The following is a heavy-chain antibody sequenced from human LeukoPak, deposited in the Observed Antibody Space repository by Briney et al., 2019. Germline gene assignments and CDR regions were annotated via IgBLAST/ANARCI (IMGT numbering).Heavy chain of an antibody. CDR2: IWDDGSNK. D-gene: IGHD2-2*01. CDR1: GFTFSSYG. J-gene: IGHJ6*02. V-gene: IGHV3-33*01. Sequence: GGSLRLSCAASGFTFSSYGMRWVRQAPGKGLEWVAVIWDDGSNKYYADSVKGRFTISRDNAKNTLYLQMNSLRAEDTAVYYCARVRYCSSTSCYWTKYYYYYGMDVWGQGTTVTVSS. CDR3: ARVRYCSSTSCYWTKYYYYYGMDV.